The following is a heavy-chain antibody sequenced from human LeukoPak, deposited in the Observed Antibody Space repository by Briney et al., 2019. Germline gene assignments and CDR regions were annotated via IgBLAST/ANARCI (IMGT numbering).Heavy chain of an antibody. CDR2: IYTSGST. CDR3: ARISLTGYAPISGYFDY. D-gene: IGHD3-9*01. V-gene: IGHV4-4*07. J-gene: IGHJ4*02. Sequence: PSETLSLTCTVSGGSISSYYWSWIRQPAGKGLERIGRIYTSGSTNYNPFLKSRVTMSVDTSKNQFSLKLSSVTAADTAVYYCARISLTGYAPISGYFDYWGQGTLVTVSS. CDR1: GGSISSYY.